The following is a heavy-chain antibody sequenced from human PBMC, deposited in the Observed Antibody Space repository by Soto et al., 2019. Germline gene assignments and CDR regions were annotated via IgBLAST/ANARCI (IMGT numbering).Heavy chain of an antibody. Sequence: PGGSLRLSCAASGFTFDDYAMHWVRQAPGKGLEWVSGISWNSGSIGYADSVKGRFTISRDNAKNSLYLQMNSLRAEDTALYYCAKEVVVKTHAFDIWGQGTMVTVSS. CDR1: GFTFDDYA. CDR2: ISWNSGSI. J-gene: IGHJ3*02. CDR3: AKEVVVKTHAFDI. V-gene: IGHV3-9*01. D-gene: IGHD3-22*01.